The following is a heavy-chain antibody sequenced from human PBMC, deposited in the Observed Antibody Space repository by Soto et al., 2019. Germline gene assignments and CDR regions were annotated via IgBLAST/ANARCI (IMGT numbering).Heavy chain of an antibody. CDR3: ARYQTYSSSWSNCIDP. CDR2: TYYRSKWYN. D-gene: IGHD6-13*01. V-gene: IGHV6-1*01. CDR1: GDSVSSNSVA. J-gene: IGHJ5*02. Sequence: SQTLSLTCAISGDSVSSNSVAWNWIRQSPSRGLEWLGRTYYRSKWYNDYAVSVKSRMTINPDTSKNQFSLQLNSVTPEDTAVYDCARYQTYSSSWSNCIDPWGQGTLVTVSS.